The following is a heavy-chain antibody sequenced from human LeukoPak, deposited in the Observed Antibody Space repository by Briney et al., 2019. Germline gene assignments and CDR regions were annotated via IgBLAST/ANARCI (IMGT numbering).Heavy chain of an antibody. J-gene: IGHJ3*02. D-gene: IGHD1-26*01. CDR3: AKLGSGSDPGAFDI. CDR1: VFTLSRYG. CDR2: ISYDGSNK. V-gene: IGHV3-30*18. Sequence: RSLRLSCAASVFTLSRYGMHWVCQAPRGRLWWVAVISYDGSNKYYADSVKGRLTISRDNSKNTLYLKMNSLRAEDTAVYYCAKLGSGSDPGAFDIWGQGTMVTVSS.